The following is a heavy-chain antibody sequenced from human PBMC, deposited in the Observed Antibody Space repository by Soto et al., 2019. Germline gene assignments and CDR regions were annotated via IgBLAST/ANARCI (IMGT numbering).Heavy chain of an antibody. CDR2: ISGNGGSR. V-gene: IGHV3-23*01. CDR1: GFTFSSYA. J-gene: IGHJ4*02. Sequence: GXSLRLSCAASGFTFSSYALSWVRQAPVKGLEWVSVISGNGGSRKYADSVKGRFTISRDNSKNTLYLQMNSLRAEDTAVYYCANEGPSFDYWGQGTLVTVSS. CDR3: ANEGPSFDY.